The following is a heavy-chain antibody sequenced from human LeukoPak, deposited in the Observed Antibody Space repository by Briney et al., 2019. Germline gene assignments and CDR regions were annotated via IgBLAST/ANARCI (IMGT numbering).Heavy chain of an antibody. V-gene: IGHV1-24*01. J-gene: IGHJ4*02. D-gene: IGHD5-12*01. Sequence: ASVKVSCKVSGYTLTELSMHWERQAPGKGLEWRGGSDREDGVTIYAQKFQCRVTMTEDTSTDTAYMELSSLRSEDTAVYYCATDVAPGSLRIAEYWGQGTLVTVSS. CDR3: ATDVAPGSLRIAEY. CDR1: GYTLTELS. CDR2: SDREDGVT.